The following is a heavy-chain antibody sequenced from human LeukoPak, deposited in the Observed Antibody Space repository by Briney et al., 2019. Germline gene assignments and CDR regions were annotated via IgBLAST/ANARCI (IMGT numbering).Heavy chain of an antibody. J-gene: IGHJ4*02. CDR3: ARDGPYTEVRKGFDY. CDR1: GYTFTGYY. CDR2: INPNSGGT. V-gene: IGHV1-2*02. Sequence: ASVKDSCKASGYTFTGYYMHWVRQAPGQGLEWMGWINPNSGGTNYAQKFQGRVTMTRDTSISTAYMELSRLRSDDTVVYYCARDGPYTEVRKGFDYWGQGTLVTVSS.